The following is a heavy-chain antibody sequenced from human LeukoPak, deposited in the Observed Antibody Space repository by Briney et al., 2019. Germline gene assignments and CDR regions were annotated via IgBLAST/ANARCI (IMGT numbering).Heavy chain of an antibody. CDR3: AAGGPLQQPGYSLDSPFDI. V-gene: IGHV1-58*01. CDR1: GFTFTSSA. D-gene: IGHD6-13*01. CDR2: IVVGSGNT. Sequence: EASVKVSCKASGFTFTSSAVQWVRQARGQRLEWIGWIVVGSGNTNYAQKFQERVTITRDMSTSTAYMELSSLRSEDTAVYYCAAGGPLQQPGYSLDSPFDIWGQGTMAPVPS. J-gene: IGHJ3*02.